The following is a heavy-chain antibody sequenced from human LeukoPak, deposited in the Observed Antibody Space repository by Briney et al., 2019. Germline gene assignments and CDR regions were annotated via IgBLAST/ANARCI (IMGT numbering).Heavy chain of an antibody. CDR2: IYYSGST. V-gene: IGHV4-59*12. D-gene: IGHD3-10*01. CDR1: GGSISSYY. Sequence: PSETLSLTCTVSGGSISSYYRSWIRQPPGKGLEWIGSIYYSGSTNYNPSLKSRGTISVDTSKNQFSLKLSSVTAADTAVYYCESSIRGGGYYYYMDVWGKGTTVTISS. CDR3: ESSIRGGGYYYYMDV. J-gene: IGHJ6*03.